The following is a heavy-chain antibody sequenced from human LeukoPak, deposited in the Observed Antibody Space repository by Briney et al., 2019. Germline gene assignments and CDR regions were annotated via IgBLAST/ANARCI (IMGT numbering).Heavy chain of an antibody. CDR1: GFTFSSYS. D-gene: IGHD2-2*01. CDR3: ARDVVVPAASFYYYSMDV. V-gene: IGHV3-48*04. J-gene: IGHJ6*03. CDR2: ISSSSSTI. Sequence: PGGSLRLSCAASGFTFSSYSMNWVRRAPGKGLEWVSYISSSSSTIYYADSVKGRFTISRDNAKNSLYLQMNSLRAEDTAVYYCARDVVVPAASFYYYSMDVWGKGTTVTVSS.